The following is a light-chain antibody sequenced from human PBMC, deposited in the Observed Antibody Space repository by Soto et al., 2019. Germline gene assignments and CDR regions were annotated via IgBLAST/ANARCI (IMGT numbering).Light chain of an antibody. J-gene: IGKJ1*01. V-gene: IGKV1-6*02. CDR2: AAS. Sequence: AIQMTQSPSSLAGSVGDRLTITCRASQDIGNDLGWYQQKPGKAPKLLIYAASSLQSGVSSRFSGSGSGTEFTLTISSLQPEDFATYSCLQVFKVPRAFGQGTKV. CDR1: QDIGND. CDR3: LQVFKVPRA.